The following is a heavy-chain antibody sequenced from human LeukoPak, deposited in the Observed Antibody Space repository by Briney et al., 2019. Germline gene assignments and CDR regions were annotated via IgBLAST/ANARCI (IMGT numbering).Heavy chain of an antibody. V-gene: IGHV4-59*01. CDR2: IYYSGST. CDR3: ARADSYGDYYYYYMDV. Sequence: SETLSLTCTVSGGSISSYYWSWIRQPPGKGLEWIGYIYYSGSTNYNPSLKSRVTISVDTSKNQFSLKLSSVTAADTAVYYCARADSYGDYYYYYMDVWGKGTTVTVSS. CDR1: GGSISSYY. D-gene: IGHD5-18*01. J-gene: IGHJ6*03.